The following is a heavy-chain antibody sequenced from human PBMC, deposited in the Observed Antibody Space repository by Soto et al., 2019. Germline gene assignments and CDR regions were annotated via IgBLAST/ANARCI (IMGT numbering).Heavy chain of an antibody. Sequence: EVQLVESGGGLVQPGGSLRLSCAASGFTFNRYWMGWVSQAPGKGPEWLANIKQDGSERYYVDSVNGRFTISRDNVKHSVYLQMNSLRAEDTAVYYCTRTISALPGDDYWGQGTLVTVSS. J-gene: IGHJ4*02. V-gene: IGHV3-7*01. CDR1: GFTFNRYW. D-gene: IGHD6-6*01. CDR2: IKQDGSER. CDR3: TRTISALPGDDY.